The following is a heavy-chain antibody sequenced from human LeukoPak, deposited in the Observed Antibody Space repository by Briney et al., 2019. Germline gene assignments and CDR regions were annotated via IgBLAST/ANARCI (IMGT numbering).Heavy chain of an antibody. V-gene: IGHV4-59*01. CDR3: ARDQGYSYGFWFDP. J-gene: IGHJ5*02. CDR1: GGSISSYY. Sequence: PSATLSLTCTVSGGSISSYYWSWIRQPPGKGLEWIGYIYYSGSTNYNPSLKSRVTISVDTSKNQFSLKLSSVTAADTAVYYCARDQGYSYGFWFDPWGQGTLVTVSS. CDR2: IYYSGST. D-gene: IGHD5-18*01.